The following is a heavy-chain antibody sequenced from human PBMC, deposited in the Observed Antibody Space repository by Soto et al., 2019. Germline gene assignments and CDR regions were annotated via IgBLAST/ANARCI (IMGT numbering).Heavy chain of an antibody. CDR2: ISYDGSNK. D-gene: IGHD2-21*01. CDR3: AKDRTTGLLFSHYLDY. J-gene: IGHJ4*02. CDR1: GFTFSSYG. Sequence: QVQLVESGGGVVQPGRSLRLSCAASGFTFSSYGMHWVRQAPGKGLEWVAVISYDGSNKYYADSVKGRFTISRDNSKNTLYLQMNSLRAEDTAVYYCAKDRTTGLLFSHYLDYWGQGTLVTVSS. V-gene: IGHV3-30*18.